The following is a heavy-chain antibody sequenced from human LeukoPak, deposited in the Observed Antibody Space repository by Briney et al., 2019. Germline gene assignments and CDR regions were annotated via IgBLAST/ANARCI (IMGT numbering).Heavy chain of an antibody. Sequence: SKSGPALVKPTQTLTLTCTFSGFSLSTSGMCVSWIRQPPGKALERLARIDWDDDKYYSTSLKTRLTISKDTSKNQVVLTMTNMDPVDTATYYCARMRYDSSGSRYYFDYWGQGTLVTVSS. CDR2: IDWDDDK. V-gene: IGHV2-70*11. CDR3: ARMRYDSSGSRYYFDY. J-gene: IGHJ4*02. CDR1: GFSLSTSGMC. D-gene: IGHD3-22*01.